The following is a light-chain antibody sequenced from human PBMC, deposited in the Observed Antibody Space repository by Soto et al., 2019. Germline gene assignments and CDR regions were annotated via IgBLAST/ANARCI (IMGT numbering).Light chain of an antibody. CDR2: GAF. CDR3: QKYAGSPRK. CDR1: QSVGSAY. V-gene: IGKV3-20*01. Sequence: IVLTQFPGTLSLSPLYISTLSCLSSQSVGSAYVAWYQQKPARAPRLIIYGAFTRATGIPDRFSGSGSGTDFTLTISRLEPEDFAVYFCQKYAGSPRKCGKGHKVDIK. J-gene: IGKJ1*01.